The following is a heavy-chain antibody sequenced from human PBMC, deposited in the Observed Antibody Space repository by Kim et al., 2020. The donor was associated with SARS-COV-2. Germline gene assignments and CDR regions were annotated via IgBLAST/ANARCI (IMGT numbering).Heavy chain of an antibody. V-gene: IGHV3-21*01. CDR2: ISSSSSYI. CDR3: ARDIRESINYYYYGMDV. J-gene: IGHJ6*02. D-gene: IGHD5-12*01. CDR1: GFTFSSYS. Sequence: GGSLRLSCAASGFTFSSYSMNWVRQAPGKGLEWVSSISSSSSYIYYADSVKGRFTISRDNAKNSLYLQMNSLRAEDTAVYYCARDIRESINYYYYGMDVWGQGTTVTVSS.